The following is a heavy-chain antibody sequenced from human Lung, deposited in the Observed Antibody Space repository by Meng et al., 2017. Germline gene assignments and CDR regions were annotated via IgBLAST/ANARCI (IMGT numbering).Heavy chain of an antibody. J-gene: IGHJ4*02. CDR1: GYTFTGYY. CDR2: INPNSGGT. Sequence: GRPGQAGAEVKKPGASVKVSCKASGYTFTGYYMHWVRQAPGQGLEWMGRINPNSGGTNYAQKFQGRVTMTRDTSISTAYMELNGLRSDDTAVYYCARDEDISAAGYLLGDFWGQGTLVTVSS. CDR3: ARDEDISAAGYLLGDF. V-gene: IGHV1-2*06. D-gene: IGHD6-13*01.